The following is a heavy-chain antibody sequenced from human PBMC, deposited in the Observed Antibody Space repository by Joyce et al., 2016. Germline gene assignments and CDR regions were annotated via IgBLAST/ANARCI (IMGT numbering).Heavy chain of an antibody. CDR2: INNSGVT. J-gene: IGHJ4*02. CDR3: ARSQWLAPLMY. CDR1: GGLFRGFF. Sequence: QVQLQQWGAGLLKPSETLSLTCAVSGGLFRGFFWTWVRQTPGKGLEWIGDINNSGVTNYNPSLKTRVTFSVDTSKNQFSLKLTSLSAADTAVYYCARSQWLAPLMYWGQGTPVTVSS. D-gene: IGHD6-19*01. V-gene: IGHV4-34*01.